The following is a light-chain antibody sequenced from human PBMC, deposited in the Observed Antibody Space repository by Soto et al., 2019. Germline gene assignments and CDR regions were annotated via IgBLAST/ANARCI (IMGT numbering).Light chain of an antibody. CDR1: SSDVGGYKY. CDR2: DVS. Sequence: QSVLTQPASVSGSPGQSIAISCTGSSSDVGGYKYVSWYQQHPGKAPKLMIYDVSNRPSGVSDRFSGSKSGNTASLTISGLQSEDEADYYCSSYTSSNSYVFGTGTKVTDL. J-gene: IGLJ1*01. CDR3: SSYTSSNSYV. V-gene: IGLV2-14*03.